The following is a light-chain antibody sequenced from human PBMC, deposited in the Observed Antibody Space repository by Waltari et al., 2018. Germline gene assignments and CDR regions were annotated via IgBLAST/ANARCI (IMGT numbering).Light chain of an antibody. V-gene: IGKV3-20*01. CDR3: HQFRISPFT. CDR2: GVS. J-gene: IGKJ3*01. CDR1: QIVGSSY. Sequence: EIVLTQSPDTLSLSPGETATLSCRASQIVGSSYLAWYQQKPGQAPRLLTYGVSSRATGIPDRFSGSGSETDFTLTISRLEPEDFAVYYCHQFRISPFTFGPGTKVDL.